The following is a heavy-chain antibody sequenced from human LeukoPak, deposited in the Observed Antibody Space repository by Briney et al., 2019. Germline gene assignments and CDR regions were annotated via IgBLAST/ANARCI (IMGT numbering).Heavy chain of an antibody. CDR1: GGTFSSYA. CDR2: ISAYNGNT. D-gene: IGHD6-6*01. CDR3: ARGVGIAARPGYYYYYYMDV. Sequence: ASVKVSCKASGGTFSSYAISWVRQAPGQGLEWMGWISAYNGNTNYAQKLQGRVTMTTDTSTSTAYMELRSLRSDDTAVYYCARGVGIAARPGYYYYYYMDVWGKGTTVTVSS. J-gene: IGHJ6*03. V-gene: IGHV1-18*01.